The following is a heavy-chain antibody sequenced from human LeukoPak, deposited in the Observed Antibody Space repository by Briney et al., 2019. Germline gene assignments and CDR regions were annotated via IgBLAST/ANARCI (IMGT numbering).Heavy chain of an antibody. CDR3: ARGARGYQWLSYYFDY. D-gene: IGHD6-19*01. V-gene: IGHV3-53*01. CDR2: IYSGGST. CDR1: GFTFSTYA. Sequence: GGSLRLSCAASGFTFSTYAIHWVRQAPGKGLEWVSVIYSGGSTYYLDSVKGRFTISRDNSKNTVYLQMNYLRTEDTAVYYCARGARGYQWLSYYFDYWGQGILVTVSS. J-gene: IGHJ4*02.